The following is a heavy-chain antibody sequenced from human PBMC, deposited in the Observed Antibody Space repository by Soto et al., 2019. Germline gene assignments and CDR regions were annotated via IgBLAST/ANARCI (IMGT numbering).Heavy chain of an antibody. V-gene: IGHV1-18*01. CDR2: ISAYNGNT. CDR3: ARDVIVGATPDAFDI. J-gene: IGHJ3*02. CDR1: GYTFTSYG. D-gene: IGHD1-26*01. Sequence: QVQLVQSGAEVKKPGASVKVSCKASGYTFTSYGISWVRQAPGQGLEWMGWISAYNGNTNYAQKFQGRVTITADESTSTAYMELSSLRSEDTAVYYCARDVIVGATPDAFDIWGQGTMVTVSS.